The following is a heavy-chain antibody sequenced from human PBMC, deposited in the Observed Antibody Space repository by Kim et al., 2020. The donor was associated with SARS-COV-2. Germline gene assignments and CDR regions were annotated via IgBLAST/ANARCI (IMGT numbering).Heavy chain of an antibody. V-gene: IGHV3-30*02. J-gene: IGHJ4*02. CDR3: AKPTYDSSGYHY. Sequence: YADSVKGRFTISRDNSKSTLYLQMNSLRAEDTAVYYCAKPTYDSSGYHYWGQGTLVTVSS. D-gene: IGHD3-22*01.